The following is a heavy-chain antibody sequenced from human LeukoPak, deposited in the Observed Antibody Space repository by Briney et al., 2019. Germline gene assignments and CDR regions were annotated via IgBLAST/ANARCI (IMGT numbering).Heavy chain of an antibody. CDR2: IYTSGST. Sequence: PSETLSLTCTVSGGSISSYYWSWIRQPAGKGLEWIGRIYTSGSTNYNPSLKSRVTMSVDTSKNQFSLKLSSVTAADTAVYYCARGRSSSWNRWDAFDIWGQGTMVTVSS. D-gene: IGHD6-13*01. CDR3: ARGRSSSWNRWDAFDI. V-gene: IGHV4-4*07. CDR1: GGSISSYY. J-gene: IGHJ3*02.